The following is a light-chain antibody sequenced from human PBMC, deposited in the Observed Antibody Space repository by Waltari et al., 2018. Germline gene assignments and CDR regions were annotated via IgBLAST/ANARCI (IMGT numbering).Light chain of an antibody. CDR1: KLGDKS. Sequence: SFDLTQPPSVSVSPGQTASITCSGDKLGDKSACWYHQKPGQSPVLVIYQDPKRPSAIPERFSRSKSGNTVSLTTGGTHAVDEADYYCQAWDSSTYVFGTGTKVTVL. V-gene: IGLV3-1*01. J-gene: IGLJ1*01. CDR2: QDP. CDR3: QAWDSSTYV.